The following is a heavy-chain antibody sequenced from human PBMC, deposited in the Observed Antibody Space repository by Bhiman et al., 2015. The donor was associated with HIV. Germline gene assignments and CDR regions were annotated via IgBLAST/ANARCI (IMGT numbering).Heavy chain of an antibody. J-gene: IGHJ6*03. CDR1: GFSFSSYG. Sequence: QVQLVESGGGVVQPGRSLRLSCVASGFSFSSYGMHWVRQAPGKGLEWVAVIWYDGSNKYYADSVKGRFTISRDNSKNTMYLQMNSLRAEDTAVYYCAKGPPHFWSPGYYYYYMDVWGKGTTVTVSS. D-gene: IGHD3-3*02. V-gene: IGHV3-33*06. CDR3: AKGPPHFWSPGYYYYYMDV. CDR2: IWYDGSNK.